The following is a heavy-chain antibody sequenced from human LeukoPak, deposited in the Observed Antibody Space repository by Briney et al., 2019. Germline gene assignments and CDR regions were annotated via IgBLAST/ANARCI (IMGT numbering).Heavy chain of an antibody. V-gene: IGHV4-34*01. D-gene: IGHD5-18*01. CDR2: INHSGST. Sequence: SETLSLTCAVYVGSFIGYYWRWIRQPPGKGLEWIGEINHSGSTNYNPSLKSRVTISVDTSKNQFSLKLSSVTAADTAVYYCARGLRQADDSEIGYRRDYYFDYWGQGTLVTVSS. CDR3: ARGLRQADDSEIGYRRDYYFDY. J-gene: IGHJ4*02. CDR1: VGSFIGYY.